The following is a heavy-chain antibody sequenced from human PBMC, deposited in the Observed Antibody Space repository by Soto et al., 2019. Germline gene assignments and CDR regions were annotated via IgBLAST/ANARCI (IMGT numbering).Heavy chain of an antibody. D-gene: IGHD2-2*01. CDR2: ISTSGGNT. J-gene: IGHJ5*02. V-gene: IGHV3-23*01. CDR1: GLIFSSYA. CDR3: VKDTPRRDGFPSVS. Sequence: EVQLLESGGDLVQPGGSLRLSCAASGLIFSSYAMAWGRQAPGKGLEWVSSISTSGGNTYYADSVKGRFTISRDKSDNTLYLQMNTLRAEATALYYCVKDTPRRDGFPSVSWGQGTLVTVSS.